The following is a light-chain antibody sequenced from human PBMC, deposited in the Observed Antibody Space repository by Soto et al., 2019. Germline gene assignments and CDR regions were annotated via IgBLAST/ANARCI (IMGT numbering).Light chain of an antibody. CDR3: CSFAGNYTYV. CDR1: ISDVGGYNY. J-gene: IGLJ1*01. CDR2: DVS. Sequence: QSALTQPRSVSGSPGQSVTISCTGTISDVGGYNYVSWYQQHPGKAPKFMIYDVSKRPSGVPDRFFATKSGNTASLTISGLQAEDEADYYCCSFAGNYTYVFGPGTQLTVL. V-gene: IGLV2-11*01.